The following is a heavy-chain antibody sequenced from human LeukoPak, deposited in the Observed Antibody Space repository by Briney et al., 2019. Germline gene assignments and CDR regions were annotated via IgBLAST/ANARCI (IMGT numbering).Heavy chain of an antibody. CDR1: GVSISSGDYY. CDR2: IYYSGST. V-gene: IGHV4-30-4*01. Sequence: SETLSLTCTVSGVSISSGDYYWSWIRQPPGKGLEWIGTIYYSGSTYYNPSLKSRVTISIDTSKNQFSLKLNSVTAADTAVYYCARDLDTRYFDLWGRGTLVTVSS. CDR3: ARDLDTRYFDL. D-gene: IGHD1-1*01. J-gene: IGHJ2*01.